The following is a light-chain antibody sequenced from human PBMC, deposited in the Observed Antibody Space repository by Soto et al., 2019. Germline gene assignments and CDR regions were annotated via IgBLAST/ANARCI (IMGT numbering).Light chain of an antibody. CDR1: QSISSW. V-gene: IGKV1-5*01. CDR2: DAS. J-gene: IGKJ1*01. CDR3: QQYNSYSPT. Sequence: DIKMTQLASTLLASIEDTVTITCRACQSISSWLAWYQQKPGKAPKLLIYDASSLESGVPSRFSGIGSGTELTLTISSLQPDDFATYYCQQYNSYSPTFGQGTKVDIK.